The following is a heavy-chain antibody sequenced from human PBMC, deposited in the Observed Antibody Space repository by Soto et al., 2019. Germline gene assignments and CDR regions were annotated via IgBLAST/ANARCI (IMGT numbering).Heavy chain of an antibody. V-gene: IGHV3-23*01. D-gene: IGHD3-10*01. J-gene: IGHJ5*02. Sequence: ETLSLTCTVSGGSISSYYWSWIQQPPGKGLEWVSAISGSGGSTYYADSVKGRFTISRDNSKNTLYLQMNSLRAEDTAVYYCAKDRGRQIRNWFDPWGQGTLVTVSS. CDR1: GGSISSYY. CDR2: ISGSGGST. CDR3: AKDRGRQIRNWFDP.